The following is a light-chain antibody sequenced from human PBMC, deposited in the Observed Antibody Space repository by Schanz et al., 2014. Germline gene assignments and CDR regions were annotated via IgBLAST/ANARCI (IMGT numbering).Light chain of an antibody. J-gene: IGLJ1*01. CDR1: SSDVGCYNL. CDR2: EGS. Sequence: QSALTQHDTESGDSGKSITISCTGTSSDVGCYNLVSWYQQHPGKAPKLMIYEGSKRPSGVSPRFSGSKSGNTASLTISGLQAEDESDYYCSSYTTSTTPPYVFGTGTKLTVL. V-gene: IGLV2-14*02. CDR3: SSYTTSTTPPYV.